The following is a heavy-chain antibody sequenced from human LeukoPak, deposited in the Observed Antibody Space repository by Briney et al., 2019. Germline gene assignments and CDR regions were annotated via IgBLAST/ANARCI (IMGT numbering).Heavy chain of an antibody. J-gene: IGHJ4*02. D-gene: IGHD1-26*01. CDR2: ISYDGSNK. CDR3: AKDSGKFGFDH. CDR1: GFTFSSYP. Sequence: GGSLRLSCAASGFTFSSYPMHWVRQAPGKGLEWVAVISYDGSNKYYADSVKGRFTISRDNSKNTLYLQLNSLRVEDTAAYYCAKDSGKFGFDHWGQGTLLTVSS. V-gene: IGHV3-30*04.